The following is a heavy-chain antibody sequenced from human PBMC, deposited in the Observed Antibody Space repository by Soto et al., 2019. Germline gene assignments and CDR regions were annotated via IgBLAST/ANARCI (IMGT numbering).Heavy chain of an antibody. Sequence: QVQLVQSGAEVKKPGASVKVSCKASGYTFTRYYMHLMRQAPGQGLERMAWINPNSGGTNYAQKFQGRVTMTRDTSISTDYMELSRLRSDDTAVYYCARVRGESFMGRDYWGQGSLVTFSS. CDR1: GYTFTRYY. V-gene: IGHV1-2*02. J-gene: IGHJ4*02. D-gene: IGHD3-10*01. CDR3: ARVRGESFMGRDY. CDR2: INPNSGGT.